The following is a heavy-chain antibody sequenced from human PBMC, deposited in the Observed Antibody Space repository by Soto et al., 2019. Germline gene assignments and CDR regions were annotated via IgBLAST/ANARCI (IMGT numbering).Heavy chain of an antibody. CDR1: GFTFRDSY. Sequence: GSLRLSCAASGFTFRDSYMSWIRQAPGKGLEWISYITFSGNTVYYADSLKGRFTISRDNAKNSLYLQMNRLRAEDTAVYYCARVSWREKYGMDVWGQGPTVTVSS. J-gene: IGHJ6*02. CDR2: ITFSGNTV. V-gene: IGHV3-11*01. CDR3: ARVSWREKYGMDV.